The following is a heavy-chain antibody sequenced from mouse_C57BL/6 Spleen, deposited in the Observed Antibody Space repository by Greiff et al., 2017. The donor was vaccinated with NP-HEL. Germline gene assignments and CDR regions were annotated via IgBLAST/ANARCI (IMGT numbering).Heavy chain of an antibody. CDR2: ISSGSSTI. J-gene: IGHJ3*01. Sequence: EVQRVESGGGLVKPGGSLKLSCAASGFTFSDYGMHWVRQAPEKGLEWVAYISSGSSTIYYADTVKGRFTISRDNAKNTLFLQMTRLRSEDTAMYDCAWKGLRRGAWFAYWGQGTLVTVSA. V-gene: IGHV5-17*01. D-gene: IGHD2-4*01. CDR3: AWKGLRRGAWFAY. CDR1: GFTFSDYG.